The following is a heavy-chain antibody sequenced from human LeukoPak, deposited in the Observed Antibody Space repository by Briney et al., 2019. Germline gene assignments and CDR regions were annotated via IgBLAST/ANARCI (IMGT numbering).Heavy chain of an antibody. D-gene: IGHD2-2*01. Sequence: ASVKVSCKVSGYTLTELSMHWVRQAPGKGLEWMGGFDPEDGETIYAQKFQGRVTITADESTSTAYMELSSLRSEDTAVYYCARAADIVVVPAAPSYYYYYGMDVWGQGTTVTVSS. CDR2: FDPEDGET. CDR1: GYTLTELS. CDR3: ARAADIVVVPAAPSYYYYYGMDV. V-gene: IGHV1-24*01. J-gene: IGHJ6*02.